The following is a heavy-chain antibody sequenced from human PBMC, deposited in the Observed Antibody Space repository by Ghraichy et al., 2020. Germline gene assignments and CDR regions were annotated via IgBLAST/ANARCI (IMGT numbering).Heavy chain of an antibody. J-gene: IGHJ4*02. Sequence: GGSLRLSCAASGFTFSSYALSWVRQAPGKGLEWVSGISGSGGSTYYADSVKGRFTISRDNSKNTVYLQMNSLRGKDTAVYYCAKGNGAYSYGSLTYWGQGTLVTVSS. CDR2: ISGSGGST. V-gene: IGHV3-23*01. CDR3: AKGNGAYSYGSLTY. D-gene: IGHD5-18*01. CDR1: GFTFSSYA.